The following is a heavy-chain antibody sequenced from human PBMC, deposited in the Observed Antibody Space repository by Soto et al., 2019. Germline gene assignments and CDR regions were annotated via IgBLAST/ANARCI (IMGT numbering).Heavy chain of an antibody. CDR1: GGNFASYA. J-gene: IGHJ5*02. CDR2: IIPIFGTP. D-gene: IGHD3-10*01. CDR3: ARDKMVDSFGLGTFDL. Sequence: QVQLVQSGAEVKKPGSSVKVSCKASGGNFASYAIFWVRQAPGQGLEWMGGIIPIFGTPTYAQKFQGRVTIKADKPTNTAYMEMNSLRFEDTAVYYCARDKMVDSFGLGTFDLWGQGTAVTVSS. V-gene: IGHV1-69*06.